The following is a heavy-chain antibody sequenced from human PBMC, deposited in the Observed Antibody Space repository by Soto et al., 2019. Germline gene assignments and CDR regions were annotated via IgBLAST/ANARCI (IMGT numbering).Heavy chain of an antibody. Sequence: GGSLRLSCAASAFTFSSYWMSWVRQAPGKGLEWVANIKPDGSEKYYVDSVKGRFTISRDNSKNTLYLQMNSLRVEDTAVYYCARSYCSSTRCRQAYYYYGMDVWGQGTTVTVSS. CDR2: IKPDGSEK. J-gene: IGHJ6*02. CDR3: ARSYCSSTRCRQAYYYYGMDV. D-gene: IGHD2-2*01. V-gene: IGHV3-7*01. CDR1: AFTFSSYW.